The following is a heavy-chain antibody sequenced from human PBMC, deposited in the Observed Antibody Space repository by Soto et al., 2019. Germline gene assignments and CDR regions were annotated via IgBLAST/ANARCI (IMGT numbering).Heavy chain of an antibody. CDR1: GFTFNNYA. CDR2: ISPNGGST. Sequence: GGSLRLSCAASGFTFNNYAMNWVRQAPGRGLEWVSVISPNGGSTYYADSVKGRFTISRDNSKNTLYLQMNSLRAEDTAVYYCAKDRGPNSYGPRFDPWGQGTLVTVSS. CDR3: AKDRGPNSYGPRFDP. V-gene: IGHV3-23*01. J-gene: IGHJ5*02. D-gene: IGHD5-18*01.